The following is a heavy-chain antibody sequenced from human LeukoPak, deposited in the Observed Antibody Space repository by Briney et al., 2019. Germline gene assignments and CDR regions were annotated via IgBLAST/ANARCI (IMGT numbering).Heavy chain of an antibody. D-gene: IGHD2-2*01. CDR1: GGTFSSYA. CDR3: ARVSSPAAGDY. CDR2: IIPIFGTA. J-gene: IGHJ4*02. Sequence: ASVKVSCKASGGTFSSYAISWVRQAPGQGLEWMGGIIPIFGTANYAQKFQGRVTITADKSTSTAYMELSSLRSDDTAVYYCARVSSPAAGDYWGQGTLVTVSS. V-gene: IGHV1-69*06.